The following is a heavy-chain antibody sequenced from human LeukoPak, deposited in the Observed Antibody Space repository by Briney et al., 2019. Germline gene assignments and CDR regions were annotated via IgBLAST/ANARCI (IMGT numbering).Heavy chain of an antibody. CDR2: INPSGGST. CDR3: ARPTTVAGPLDY. V-gene: IGHV1-46*01. CDR1: GYTFISYY. D-gene: IGHD6-19*01. J-gene: IGHJ4*02. Sequence: ASVKVSCKASGYTFISYYMHWVRQAPGQGLEWMGIINPSGGSTSYAQKFQGRVTMTRDMSTSTVYMELSSLRSEDTAVYYCARPTTVAGPLDYWGQGTLVTVSS.